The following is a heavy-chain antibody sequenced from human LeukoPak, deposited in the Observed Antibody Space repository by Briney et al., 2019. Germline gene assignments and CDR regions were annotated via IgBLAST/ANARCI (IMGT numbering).Heavy chain of an antibody. D-gene: IGHD3-3*01. Sequence: ASVKVSCKASGYTFTSYDINWVRQATGQGLEWMGWMNPNSGNTGYAQKFQGRVTMTRNTSISTAYMELSSLRSEDTAVYYCARHVRFLEYMDVWGKGTTVTVS. CDR3: ARHVRFLEYMDV. CDR1: GYTFTSYD. V-gene: IGHV1-8*01. J-gene: IGHJ6*03. CDR2: MNPNSGNT.